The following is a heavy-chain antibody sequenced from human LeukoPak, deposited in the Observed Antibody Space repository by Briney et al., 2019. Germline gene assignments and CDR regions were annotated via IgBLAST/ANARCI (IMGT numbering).Heavy chain of an antibody. CDR1: GYTFTGYY. D-gene: IGHD1-1*01. J-gene: IGHJ6*02. V-gene: IGHV1-2*02. CDR3: ASSTTYYYYGMDV. CDR2: INPNSGGT. Sequence: ASVKVSCKASGYTFTGYYMHWVRQAPGQGLEWMGWINPNSGGTNYAQKFQGRVTMTTDTSTSTAYMELRSLRSDDTAVYYCASSTTYYYYGMDVWGQGTTVTVSS.